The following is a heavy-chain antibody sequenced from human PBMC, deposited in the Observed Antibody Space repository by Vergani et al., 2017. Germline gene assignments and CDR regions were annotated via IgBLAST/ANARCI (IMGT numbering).Heavy chain of an antibody. Sequence: QVQLQESGPGLVKPSQTLSLTCTVSGGSITSGNYYWSWIRQPAGKGLEWIGRIYTSGTTNYNPSLKSRVTISVDTSKNQFSLKLTSVTAADTAVYYCARDGGEYDKDARDVWGQGTKVTVTS. CDR1: GGSITSGNYY. CDR2: IYTSGTT. V-gene: IGHV4-61*02. D-gene: IGHD2-21*01. CDR3: ARDGGEYDKDARDV. J-gene: IGHJ3*01.